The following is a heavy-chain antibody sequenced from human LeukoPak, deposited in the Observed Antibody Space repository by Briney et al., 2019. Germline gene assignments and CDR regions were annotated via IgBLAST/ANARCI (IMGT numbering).Heavy chain of an antibody. V-gene: IGHV1-8*01. CDR2: MNPNSGNT. J-gene: IGHJ5*02. CDR1: GYTFTSYE. CDR3: ARVYSTMVRGVHNWFDP. D-gene: IGHD3-10*01. Sequence: ASVKVSCKASGYTFTSYEINWVRQATGQGLEWMGWMNPNSGNTGYAQKFQGRVTMTRNTSISTAYMELSSLRSEDTAVYYCARVYSTMVRGVHNWFDPWGQGTLVTVSS.